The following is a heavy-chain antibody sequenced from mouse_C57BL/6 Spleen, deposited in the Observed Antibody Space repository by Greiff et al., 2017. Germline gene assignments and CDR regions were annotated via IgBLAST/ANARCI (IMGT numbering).Heavy chain of an antibody. D-gene: IGHD1-1*01. J-gene: IGHJ1*03. CDR3: ARPYAPRYFEV. V-gene: IGHV1-50*01. Sequence: QVQLQQPGAELVKPGASVKLSCKASGYTFTSYWMQWVKQRPGQGLEWIGEIDPSDSYTNYNPKFKGKATLTVATSSSTAYLQLSSLTSEDSAVYYCARPYAPRYFEVWGTGTTVTVSS. CDR2: IDPSDSYT. CDR1: GYTFTSYW.